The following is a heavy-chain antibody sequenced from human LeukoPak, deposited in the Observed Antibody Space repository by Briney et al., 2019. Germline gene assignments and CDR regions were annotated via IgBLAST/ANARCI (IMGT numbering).Heavy chain of an antibody. Sequence: PSETLSLTCAVSGYSISSGYYWGWIRQPPGKGLEWIGSIYHSGSIYYNPSLKSRVTISVDTSKNQFSLKLSSVTAADTAVYYCARLGRCSSTSCFDPWGQGTLVTVSS. CDR1: GYSISSGYY. CDR3: ARLGRCSSTSCFDP. J-gene: IGHJ5*02. CDR2: IYHSGSI. V-gene: IGHV4-38-2*01. D-gene: IGHD2-2*01.